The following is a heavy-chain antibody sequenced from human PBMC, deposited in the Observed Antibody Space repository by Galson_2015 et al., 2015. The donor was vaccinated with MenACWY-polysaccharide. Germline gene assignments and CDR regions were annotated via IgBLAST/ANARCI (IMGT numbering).Heavy chain of an antibody. CDR2: ISSRRTRI. CDR1: GFIFSSHS. J-gene: IGHJ4*02. CDR3: AKSMTILDY. Sequence: SLRLSCAASGFIFSSHSMNWVRQAPGRGLEWIYYISSRRTRINNQASVKGRFTISRDNAKNSLYLQMNSLRDEDTAVYYCAKSMTILDYWGLGTLVTVSS. V-gene: IGHV3-48*02. D-gene: IGHD4/OR15-4a*01.